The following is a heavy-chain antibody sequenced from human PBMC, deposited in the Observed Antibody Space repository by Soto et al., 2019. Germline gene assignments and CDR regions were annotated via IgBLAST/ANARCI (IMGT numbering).Heavy chain of an antibody. Sequence: PSETLSLTCTVSGGSISSGGYYWSWIRQHPGKGLEWIGYIYYSGSTYYNPSLKSRVTISVDTSKNQFSLKLSSVTAADTAVYYCARGLSSEDFWTVNWFDPWGQGTLVTAPQ. V-gene: IGHV4-31*03. CDR1: GGSISSGGYY. D-gene: IGHD3-3*01. CDR2: IYYSGST. CDR3: ARGLSSEDFWTVNWFDP. J-gene: IGHJ5*02.